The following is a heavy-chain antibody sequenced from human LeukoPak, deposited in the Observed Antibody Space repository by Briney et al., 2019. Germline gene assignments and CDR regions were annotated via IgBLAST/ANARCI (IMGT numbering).Heavy chain of an antibody. V-gene: IGHV3-21*01. D-gene: IGHD3-10*01. CDR1: GFTFSSYS. CDR3: ARVMVRGIVQLSALFDY. Sequence: GGSLRLSCAASGFTFSSYSMNWVRQAPGKGLEWVSSISSSSSYIYYADSVKGRFTISRDNAKNSLYLQMNSLRAEDTAVYYCARVMVRGIVQLSALFDYWGRGTLVTVSS. J-gene: IGHJ4*02. CDR2: ISSSSSYI.